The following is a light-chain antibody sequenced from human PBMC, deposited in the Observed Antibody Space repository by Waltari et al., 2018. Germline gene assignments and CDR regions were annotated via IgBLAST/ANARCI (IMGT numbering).Light chain of an antibody. CDR2: KAS. CDR3: QQYNSYGT. J-gene: IGKJ1*01. CDR1: QSISSW. V-gene: IGKV1-5*03. Sequence: DIQMTQSPSTLSASVGDRVTITCRASQSISSWLAWYQQKPGKAPKLLIYKASSLESGVPSRFSGSGSGKEFPLTISSLQPDDFATYYCQQYNSYGTFGQGTKVEIK.